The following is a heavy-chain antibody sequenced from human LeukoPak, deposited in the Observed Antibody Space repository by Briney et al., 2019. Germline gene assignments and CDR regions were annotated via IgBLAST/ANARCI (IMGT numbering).Heavy chain of an antibody. CDR3: AKDQGTAMVYYYYYGMDV. Sequence: PGGSLRLSRAASGFTFSSYGMHWVRQAPGKGLGWVAFIRYDGSNKYYADSVKGRFTISRDNSKNTLYLQMNSLRAEDTAVYYCAKDQGTAMVYYYYYGMDVWGQGTTVTVSS. J-gene: IGHJ6*02. D-gene: IGHD5-18*01. CDR1: GFTFSSYG. CDR2: IRYDGSNK. V-gene: IGHV3-30*02.